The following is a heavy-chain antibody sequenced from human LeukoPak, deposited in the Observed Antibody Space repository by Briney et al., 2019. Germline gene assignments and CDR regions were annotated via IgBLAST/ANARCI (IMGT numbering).Heavy chain of an antibody. Sequence: GGSLRLSCAASGCTVSSNYMSWVRQAPGKGLEWVSVIYSGGSTYYADSVKGRFTISRDDSRNTLYLQMNSLRAEDTAVYYCSKKGQADNDGKPDWGQGTLVTVSS. CDR1: GCTVSSNY. D-gene: IGHD1-1*01. V-gene: IGHV3-53*01. CDR3: SKKGQADNDGKPD. CDR2: IYSGGST. J-gene: IGHJ4*02.